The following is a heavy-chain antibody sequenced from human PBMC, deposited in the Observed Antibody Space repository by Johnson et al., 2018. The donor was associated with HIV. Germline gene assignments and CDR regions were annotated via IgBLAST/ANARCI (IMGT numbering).Heavy chain of an antibody. V-gene: IGHV3-9*01. CDR1: GFTFDDYA. Sequence: VESGGGVVQPGRSLRLSCAASGFTFDDYAMHWVRQAPGKGLEWVSGISWNSGSIGYADSVQGRFTISRDNSKNTLYLQMNSLRPEDTAVYYCARDRAIVVAYDAFDIWGQGTMVTVSS. CDR2: ISWNSGSI. J-gene: IGHJ3*02. CDR3: ARDRAIVVAYDAFDI. D-gene: IGHD3-22*01.